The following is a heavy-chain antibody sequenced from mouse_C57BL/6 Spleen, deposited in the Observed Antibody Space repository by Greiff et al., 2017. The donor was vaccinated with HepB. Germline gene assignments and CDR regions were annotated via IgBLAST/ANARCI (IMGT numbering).Heavy chain of an antibody. CDR3: ARGGEAQGGSFDY. V-gene: IGHV1-61*01. J-gene: IGHJ2*01. Sequence: VQLQESGAELVRPGSSVKLSCKASGYTFTSYWMDWVKQRPGQGLEWIGNIYPSDSETHYNQKFKDKATLTVDKSSSPAYMQLSSLTSEDSAVYYCARGGEAQGGSFDYWGQGTTLTVSS. CDR1: GYTFTSYW. CDR2: IYPSDSET.